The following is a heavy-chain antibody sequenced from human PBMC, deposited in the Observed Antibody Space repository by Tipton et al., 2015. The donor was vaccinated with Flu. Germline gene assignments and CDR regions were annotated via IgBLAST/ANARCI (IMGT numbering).Heavy chain of an antibody. CDR3: ARDHLVGVAGMDV. J-gene: IGHJ6*02. Sequence: LSLTCAVYGGSFSGYYWSWIRQPPGKGLEWVSSISSSSSYIYYADSVNGRLTISRDNAKNSLYLQISTLRAEDTAVYYCARDHLVGVAGMDVWGQGTTVTVSS. V-gene: IGHV3-11*06. CDR1: GGSFSGYY. D-gene: IGHD1-26*01. CDR2: ISSSSSYI.